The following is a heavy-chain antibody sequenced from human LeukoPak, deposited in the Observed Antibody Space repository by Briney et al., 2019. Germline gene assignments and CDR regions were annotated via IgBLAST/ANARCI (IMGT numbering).Heavy chain of an antibody. J-gene: IGHJ4*02. D-gene: IGHD3-16*01. V-gene: IGHV3-20*04. Sequence: GGSLRLSCAASGFTFYDYVMTWVRQAPGKGLEWVSGINWNGGGRVYADSVKGRFTISRDNAKNSLYMQMNSLRVGDTAVYYCARDPPSRGTRYFDYWGQGILVTVSS. CDR2: INWNGGGR. CDR1: GFTFYDYV. CDR3: ARDPPSRGTRYFDY.